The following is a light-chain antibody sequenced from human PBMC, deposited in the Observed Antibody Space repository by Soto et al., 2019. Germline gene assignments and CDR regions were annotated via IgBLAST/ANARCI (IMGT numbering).Light chain of an antibody. CDR3: QQYNNWPPLT. CDR2: GAS. J-gene: IGKJ4*01. V-gene: IGKV3-15*01. CDR1: QSVSSN. Sequence: EIVVTQSPATLSVSPGERATLSCRASQSVSSNLAWHQQKPGQAPRLLIYGASTRATGIPARFSGSGSGTEFTLTISSLQSEDFAVYYCQQYNNWPPLTFGGGTKVDIK.